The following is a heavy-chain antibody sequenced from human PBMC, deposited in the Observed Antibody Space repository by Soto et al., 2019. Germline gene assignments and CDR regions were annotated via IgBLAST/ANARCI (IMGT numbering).Heavy chain of an antibody. Sequence: QVQLQESGPGLVKPSETLSLTCTVSGGSISSYYWSWIRQPPGKGLEWIGYIYYSGSTNYNSSLKRRVTISVDTSKNQFALKRSSVTAADTAVYYCARGSRYSYGYDVHYYYYMDVWGKGTTVTVSS. V-gene: IGHV4-59*01. CDR3: ARGSRYSYGYDVHYYYYMDV. CDR1: GGSISSYY. J-gene: IGHJ6*03. CDR2: IYYSGST. D-gene: IGHD5-18*01.